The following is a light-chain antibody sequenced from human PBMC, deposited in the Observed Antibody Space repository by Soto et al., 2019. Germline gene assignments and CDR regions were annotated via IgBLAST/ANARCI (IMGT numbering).Light chain of an antibody. CDR3: CSYAGSSTPSYV. CDR1: SSDVGSYNL. J-gene: IGLJ1*01. Sequence: QSALTQPASVSGCPGQSITTSCTGTSSDVGSYNLVSWYQQHPGKAPKLMIYEGSKRPSGVSNRFSGSKSGNTASLTISGLQAEDEADYYCCSYAGSSTPSYVCGTGTKVTVL. V-gene: IGLV2-23*01. CDR2: EGS.